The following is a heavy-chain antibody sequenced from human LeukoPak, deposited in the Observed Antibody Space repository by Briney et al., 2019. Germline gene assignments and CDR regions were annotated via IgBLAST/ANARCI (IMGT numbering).Heavy chain of an antibody. D-gene: IGHD1-20*01. CDR1: GGSISSYY. Sequence: KPSETLSLTCTVSGGSISSYYWSWIRQPPGKGLEWIGYIYYSGSTNYNPSLKSRVTISVDTSKNQFSLKLSSVTAADTAVYYCARVGSQYNWNPAGDYYYYMDVWGKGTTVTISS. J-gene: IGHJ6*03. CDR2: IYYSGST. CDR3: ARVGSQYNWNPAGDYYYYMDV. V-gene: IGHV4-59*01.